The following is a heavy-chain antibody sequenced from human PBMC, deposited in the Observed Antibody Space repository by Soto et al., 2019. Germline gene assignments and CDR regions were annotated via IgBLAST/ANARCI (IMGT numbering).Heavy chain of an antibody. CDR1: GGSISSYY. D-gene: IGHD3-16*01. Sequence: SETLSLTCTVSGGSISSYYWSWIRQPPGKGLEWIGAMSSSGSTYYNPSLKNRVTISVDSSKNRFSLKLTSVTAADTAVYYCAKGSGSYGHVLDYWGQGGLVTVSS. J-gene: IGHJ4*02. CDR3: AKGSGSYGHVLDY. V-gene: IGHV4-59*04. CDR2: MSSSGST.